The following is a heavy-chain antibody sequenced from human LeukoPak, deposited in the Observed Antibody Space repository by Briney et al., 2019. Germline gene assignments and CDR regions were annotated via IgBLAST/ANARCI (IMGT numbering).Heavy chain of an antibody. CDR1: GFSLVSFS. D-gene: IGHD3-10*01. Sequence: PGGSLRLSCVASGFSLVSFSMSWVRQAPGKGLEWVPYISGSGLTIYDADSVKGRFTISRDNAKNSLFLQMTSLRAEDTAVYYCARDGRGLGNYFDYWGQGTLVTVSS. J-gene: IGHJ4*02. CDR2: ISGSGLTI. CDR3: ARDGRGLGNYFDY. V-gene: IGHV3-48*01.